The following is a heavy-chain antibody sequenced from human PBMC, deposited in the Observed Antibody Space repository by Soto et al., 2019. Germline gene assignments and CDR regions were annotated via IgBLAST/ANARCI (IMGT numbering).Heavy chain of an antibody. CDR2: MNPNSGNT. CDR3: ARGKGRRVAGTYYYYGMDV. V-gene: IGHV1-8*01. D-gene: IGHD6-19*01. CDR1: GYTFTSYD. J-gene: IGHJ6*02. Sequence: GASVKVSCKASGYTFTSYDINRVRQATGQGLEWMGWMNPNSGNTGYAQKFQGRVTMTRNTSISTAYMELSSLRSEDTAVYYCARGKGRRVAGTYYYYGMDVWGQGTTVTVSS.